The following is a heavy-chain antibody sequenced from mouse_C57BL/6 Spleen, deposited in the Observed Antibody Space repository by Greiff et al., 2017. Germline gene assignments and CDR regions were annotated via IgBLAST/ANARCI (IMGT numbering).Heavy chain of an antibody. D-gene: IGHD1-1*02. CDR2: IDPSDSYT. CDR1: GYTFTSYW. CDR3: ARGGVLVGAFDY. Sequence: QVQLQQPGAELVKPGASVKLSCKASGYTFTSYWMQWVKQRPGQGLEWIGEIDPSDSYTNYNQKFKGKATLTVDTSSSTAYMQLSSLTSEDSAVYYCARGGVLVGAFDYWGQGTTLTVSS. J-gene: IGHJ2*01. V-gene: IGHV1-50*01.